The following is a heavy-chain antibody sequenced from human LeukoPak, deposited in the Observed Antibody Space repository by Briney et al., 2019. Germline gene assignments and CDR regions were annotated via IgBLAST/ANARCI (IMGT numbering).Heavy chain of an antibody. CDR2: IYTSGST. J-gene: IGHJ4*02. V-gene: IGHV4-4*07. CDR3: ARVRYRLAETYIDY. Sequence: SETLSLTCTVSGGSISSYYWSWIRQPAGKGLEWIGRIYTSGSTNYNPSLKSRVTISVDTSKNQFSLKLSSVTAADTAVYYCARVRYRLAETYIDYWGQGTLVTVSS. D-gene: IGHD3-16*01. CDR1: GGSISSYY.